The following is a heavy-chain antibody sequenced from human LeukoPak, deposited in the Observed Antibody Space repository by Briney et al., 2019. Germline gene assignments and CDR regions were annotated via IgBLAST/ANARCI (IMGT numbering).Heavy chain of an antibody. V-gene: IGHV4-4*02. J-gene: IGHJ4*02. Sequence: SETLSLTCAVSGGSISSSNRWSWVRQPPGKGLEWIGEIYHSGSTNYNPSLKSRVTISVDKSKNQFSLKLSSVTAADTAVYYCARPLLGGSPQGGFDYWGQGTLVTVSS. CDR3: ARPLLGGSPQGGFDY. CDR1: GGSISSSNR. CDR2: IYHSGST. D-gene: IGHD2/OR15-2a*01.